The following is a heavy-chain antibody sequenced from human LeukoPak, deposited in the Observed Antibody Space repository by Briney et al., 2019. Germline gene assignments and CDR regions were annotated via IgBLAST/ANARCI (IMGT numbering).Heavy chain of an antibody. CDR1: GYTFTSYG. Sequence: EASVKVSCKASGYTFTSYGISWVRQAPGQGLEWMGWISAYNGSTNYAQKLQGRVTMTTDTSTSTAYMELRSLRSDDTAVYYCARSHYYDSSGPYGMDVWGQGTTVTVSS. CDR3: ARSHYYDSSGPYGMDV. D-gene: IGHD3-22*01. J-gene: IGHJ6*02. CDR2: ISAYNGST. V-gene: IGHV1-18*01.